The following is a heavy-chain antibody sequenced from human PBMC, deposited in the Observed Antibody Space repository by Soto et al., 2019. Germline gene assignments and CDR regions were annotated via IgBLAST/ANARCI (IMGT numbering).Heavy chain of an antibody. CDR2: IRSNADGGTA. V-gene: IGHV3-15*01. J-gene: IGHJ4*02. CDR3: STALRRDSALGAY. CDR1: GFPFIDAW. D-gene: IGHD3-16*01. Sequence: EVQLVESGGGLVKPGGSLRLSCTASGFPFIDAWMSWVRQAPGKGLQWIGRIRSNADGGTADLTAPVRDRFTISRDDSTTTLYLQMNSLKIDDTAVYFCSTALRRDSALGAYWGLGTLVSVSS.